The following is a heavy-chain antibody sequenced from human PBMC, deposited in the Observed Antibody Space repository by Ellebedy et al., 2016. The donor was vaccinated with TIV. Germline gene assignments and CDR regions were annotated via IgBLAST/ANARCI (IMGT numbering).Heavy chain of an antibody. D-gene: IGHD1-1*01. CDR1: GFTFRIYA. J-gene: IGHJ4*02. CDR2: ISGSGGTT. Sequence: GGSLRLSCEASGFTFRIYAMGWVRQAPGKGLEWVSGISGSGGTTYYVASVKGRFTTSRDNSRNTVYLQMSSLRAEDTAVYYCARGLARDNVAYWGQGTLVTVSS. CDR3: ARGLARDNVAY. V-gene: IGHV3-23*01.